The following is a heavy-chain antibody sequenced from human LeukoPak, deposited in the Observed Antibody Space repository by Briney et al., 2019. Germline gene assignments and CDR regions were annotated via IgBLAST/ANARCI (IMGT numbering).Heavy chain of an antibody. CDR2: ISGSGGST. CDR1: GFTFSSYA. D-gene: IGHD3-16*01. Sequence: GGSLRLSCAASGFTFSSYAMSWVRQAPGKGLEWISAISGSGGSTYYADSVKGRFTISRDNSKNTLYLQMNSLRAEDTAVYYCAKGPSIMITFLDYWGQGTLVTVSS. J-gene: IGHJ4*02. CDR3: AKGPSIMITFLDY. V-gene: IGHV3-23*01.